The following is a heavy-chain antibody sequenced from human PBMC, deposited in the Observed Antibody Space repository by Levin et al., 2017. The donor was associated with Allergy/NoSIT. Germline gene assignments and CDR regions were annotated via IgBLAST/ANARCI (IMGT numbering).Heavy chain of an antibody. J-gene: IGHJ4*02. V-gene: IGHV3-30*18. D-gene: IGHD1-1*01. Sequence: GGSLRLSCEASGFDFSSYGMHWVRQAPGKGLEWVAVISYDGRNKYYGDSVKGRFTISRDKSKNTVLLQMNSLRGEDTAVYYCVKESILPQHFDYWGQGVLAT. CDR1: GFDFSSYG. CDR2: ISYDGRNK. CDR3: VKESILPQHFDY.